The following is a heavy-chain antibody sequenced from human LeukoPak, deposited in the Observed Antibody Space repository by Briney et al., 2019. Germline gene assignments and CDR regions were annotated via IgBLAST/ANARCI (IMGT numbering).Heavy chain of an antibody. CDR2: IYHSGST. J-gene: IGHJ4*02. CDR1: GGSFRGDYY. V-gene: IGHV4-38-2*02. D-gene: IGHD3-22*01. CDR3: ARVRYYDSSGYYYFDY. Sequence: SETLSLTCTVSGGSFRGDYYWAWIRQPPGKGLEWIGSIYHSGSTNYNPSLKSRVTISVDKSKNQFSLKLSSVTAADTAVYYCARVRYYDSSGYYYFDYWGQGTLVTVSS.